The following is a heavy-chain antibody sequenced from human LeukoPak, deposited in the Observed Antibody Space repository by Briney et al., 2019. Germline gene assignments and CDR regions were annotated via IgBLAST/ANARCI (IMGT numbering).Heavy chain of an antibody. D-gene: IGHD5-12*01. V-gene: IGHV1-8*01. CDR3: ARSYKWLRSADY. Sequence: GGPMKGSCKGSGYTFPSFDINWGGQGTGQRLEWMGWMNPNSGNTGYAQKFQGRVTMTRNTSISTAYMELSSLRSEDTAVYYCARSYKWLRSADYWGQGTLVTVSS. CDR1: GYTFPSFD. J-gene: IGHJ4*02. CDR2: MNPNSGNT.